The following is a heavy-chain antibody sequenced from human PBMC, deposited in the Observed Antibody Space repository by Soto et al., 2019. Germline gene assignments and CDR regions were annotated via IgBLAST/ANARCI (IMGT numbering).Heavy chain of an antibody. CDR1: GGSFSGYY. J-gene: IGHJ3*02. Sequence: PSETLSLTCAVYGGSFSGYYWSWIRQPPGKGLEWIGEINHSGSTNYNPSLKSRVTISVDTSKNQFSLQLSSVTAAATAVSYCTVYHVIGYCSGGSCTDGFDIWGQGTMVTVSS. CDR2: INHSGST. V-gene: IGHV4-34*03. D-gene: IGHD2-15*01. CDR3: TVYHVIGYCSGGSCTDGFDI.